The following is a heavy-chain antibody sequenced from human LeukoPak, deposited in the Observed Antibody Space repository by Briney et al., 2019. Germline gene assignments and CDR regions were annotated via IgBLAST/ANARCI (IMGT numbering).Heavy chain of an antibody. V-gene: IGHV5-51*01. D-gene: IGHD3-10*01. CDR2: IYPGDSDT. CDR3: ARGPPSVERYGLIGYMDV. J-gene: IGHJ6*02. CDR1: GYSFTSYW. Sequence: GESLKISCKGSGYSFTSYWIGWVRQMPGKGLEWMGIIYPGDSDTRYSPSFQGQVTISADKSISTAYLQWSSLKASDTAMYYCARGPPSVERYGLIGYMDVWGQGTTVTVSS.